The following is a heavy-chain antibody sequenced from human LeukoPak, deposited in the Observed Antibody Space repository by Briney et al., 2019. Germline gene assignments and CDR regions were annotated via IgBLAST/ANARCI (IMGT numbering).Heavy chain of an antibody. CDR2: ISGSGDNT. J-gene: IGHJ4*02. Sequence: PGGSLRLSCAASGFTFRSYAMSWVRQAPGKGLEWVSAISGSGDNTNYADSVKGRFTMSRDNSRNMLYLQMNSLRDEDTAKYYCAKTVSGSYSYQGGDYWGQGTQVTVSS. D-gene: IGHD3-16*02. CDR1: GFTFRSYA. V-gene: IGHV3-23*01. CDR3: AKTVSGSYSYQGGDY.